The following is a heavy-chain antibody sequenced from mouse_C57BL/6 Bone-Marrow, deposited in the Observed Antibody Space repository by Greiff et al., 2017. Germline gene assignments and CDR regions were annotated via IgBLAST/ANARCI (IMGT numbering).Heavy chain of an antibody. CDR3: ARSDYYCSSYGVYAMDY. Sequence: QVQLQQPGAELVKPGASVKMSCKASGYTFTSYWITWVKQRPGQGLEWIGDIYPGSGSTNYNEKFKSKATLTVDTSSSTAYMQLSSLTSEDSAVYYCARSDYYCSSYGVYAMDYWGQGTSVTVSS. J-gene: IGHJ4*01. V-gene: IGHV1-55*01. CDR2: IYPGSGST. D-gene: IGHD1-1*01. CDR1: GYTFTSYW.